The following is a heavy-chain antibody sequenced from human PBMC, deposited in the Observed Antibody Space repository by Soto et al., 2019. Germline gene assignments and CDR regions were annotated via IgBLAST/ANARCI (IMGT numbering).Heavy chain of an antibody. CDR1: GYTFTSYY. CDR3: ASAGGSYCTNGVCYAFDI. Sequence: ASVKVSCKASGYTFTSYYMHWVRQAPGQGLEWMGIINPSGGSTSYAQKFQGRVIMTRDTSTSTVYMELSSLRSEDTAVYYCASAGGSYCTNGVCYAFDIWGQGTMVTVSS. D-gene: IGHD2-8*01. V-gene: IGHV1-46*01. CDR2: INPSGGST. J-gene: IGHJ3*02.